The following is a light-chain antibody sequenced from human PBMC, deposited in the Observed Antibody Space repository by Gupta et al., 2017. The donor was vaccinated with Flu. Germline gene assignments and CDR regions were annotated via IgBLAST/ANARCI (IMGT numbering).Light chain of an antibody. J-gene: IGKJ1*01. CDR2: GAS. CDR1: QNVNTY. CDR3: QYRSNGAWG. V-gene: IGKV3-11*01. Sequence: EIVLTQSPATLSLSPGERATLSCRASQNVNTYLTWYQQKPGQAPRLLIYGASNRATGIPARFSGSGSGTDFTLTISSLEPEDFAVYYCQYRSNGAWGFGPGTKVEIK.